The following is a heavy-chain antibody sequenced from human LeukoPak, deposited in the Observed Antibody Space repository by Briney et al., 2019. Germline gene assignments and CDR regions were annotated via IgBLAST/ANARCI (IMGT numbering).Heavy chain of an antibody. CDR2: IYSGGST. CDR1: GFTVSSNY. CDR3: ARVYYDSSGYAGPFDY. D-gene: IGHD3-22*01. Sequence: GGSLRLSCAASGFTVSSNYVSWVRQAPGKGLEWVSVIYSGGSTYYADSVKGRFTISRDNSKNTLYLQMNSLRAEDTAVYYCARVYYDSSGYAGPFDYWGQGTLVTVSS. V-gene: IGHV3-66*01. J-gene: IGHJ4*02.